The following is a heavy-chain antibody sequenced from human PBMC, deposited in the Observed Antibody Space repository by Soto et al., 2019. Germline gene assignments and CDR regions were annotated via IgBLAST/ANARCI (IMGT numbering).Heavy chain of an antibody. CDR3: AADRIDFWSGSVPSGMDV. V-gene: IGHV1-69*05. CDR1: GGTFSSYA. D-gene: IGHD3-3*01. Sequence: GSSVKVPCNASGGTFSSYAISWVRQAPGQGLEWMGGIIPIFGTANYAQKFQGRVTITRDMSTSTAYMEVSSLRSEDTAVYYCAADRIDFWSGSVPSGMDVWGQGTTVTVS. CDR2: IIPIFGTA. J-gene: IGHJ6*02.